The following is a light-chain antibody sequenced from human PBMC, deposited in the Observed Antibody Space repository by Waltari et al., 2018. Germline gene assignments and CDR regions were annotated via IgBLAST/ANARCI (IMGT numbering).Light chain of an antibody. CDR2: DVS. J-gene: IGLJ2*01. CDR3: SSYTSSSTLV. V-gene: IGLV2-14*03. CDR1: SSAIGGYNY. Sequence: QSALTQTASVSGSPGHSITISCTGPSSAIGGYNYVSWYQQLPGKAPKLLIYDVSNRPSGVSNRFSGSKSGTTASLTISGLQAEDEADYYCSSYTSSSTLVFGGGTKLTVL.